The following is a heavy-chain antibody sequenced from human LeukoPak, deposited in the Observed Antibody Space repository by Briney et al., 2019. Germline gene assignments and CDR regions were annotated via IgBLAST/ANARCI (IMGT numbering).Heavy chain of an antibody. V-gene: IGHV3-7*01. D-gene: IGHD3-16*02. CDR1: GFTLSSYW. Sequence: GGSLSLSCAASGFTLSSYWMSWVPQAPGKGLEWVANIKQAGSEKYYVDSVKGRFTISRDNGKNSLYLQMNSLRAEGTAVYFCARDVTLNWFDPWGQGTPVTVSS. J-gene: IGHJ5*02. CDR3: ARDVTLNWFDP. CDR2: IKQAGSEK.